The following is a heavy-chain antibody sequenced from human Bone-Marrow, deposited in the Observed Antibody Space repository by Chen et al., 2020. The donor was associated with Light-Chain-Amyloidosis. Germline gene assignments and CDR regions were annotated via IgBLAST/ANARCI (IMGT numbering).Heavy chain of an antibody. CDR3: ARRRDGYNFDY. J-gene: IGHJ4*02. V-gene: IGHV5-51*01. Sequence: GWVRQMPGKGLEWMGVIYPDDSDARYSPSFESQVTISADKSITTAYLQWRSLKASDTAMYYCARRRDGYNFDYWGQGTLVTVSS. CDR2: IYPDDSDA. D-gene: IGHD5-12*01.